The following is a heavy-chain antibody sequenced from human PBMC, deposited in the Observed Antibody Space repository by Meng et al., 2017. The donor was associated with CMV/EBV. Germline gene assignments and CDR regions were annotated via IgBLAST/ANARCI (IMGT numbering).Heavy chain of an antibody. J-gene: IGHJ5*02. CDR3: VREDSYSSRDWFDP. D-gene: IGHD3-16*02. V-gene: IGHV3-74*01. Sequence: SGFTFSSYWMPWVRQAPGEGLVWVSRINSDGDITTCADSVEGRFTISRDNAKNTLYLQMNSLRAEDTAVYYCVREDSYSSRDWFDPWGQGTLVTVSS. CDR1: GFTFSSYW. CDR2: INSDGDIT.